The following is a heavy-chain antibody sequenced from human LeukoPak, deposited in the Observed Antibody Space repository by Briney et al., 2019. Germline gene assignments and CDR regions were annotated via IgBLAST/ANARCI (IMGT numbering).Heavy chain of an antibody. J-gene: IGHJ4*02. CDR1: GYTFTGYY. V-gene: IGHV1-18*04. D-gene: IGHD5-12*01. CDR2: ISAYNGNT. CDR3: ARRDLGGYDLGDSDY. Sequence: ASVKVSCRAFGYTFTGYYIHWVRQAPGQGLEWMGWISAYNGNTNYAQKLQGRVTMTTDTSTSTAYMELRSLRSDDTAVYYCARRDLGGYDLGDSDYWGQGTLVTVSS.